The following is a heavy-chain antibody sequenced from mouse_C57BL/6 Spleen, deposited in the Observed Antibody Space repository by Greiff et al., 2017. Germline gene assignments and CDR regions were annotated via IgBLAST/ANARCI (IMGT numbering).Heavy chain of an antibody. J-gene: IGHJ1*03. CDR1: GYTFTSYW. CDR2: IHPNSGST. D-gene: IGHD2-4*01. V-gene: IGHV1-64*01. CDR3: ARIYDYDVRYFDV. Sequence: VQLQQPGAELVKPGASVKLSCKASGYTFTSYWMHWVKQRPGQGLEWIGMIHPNSGSTNYNEKFKSKATLTVDKSSSTAYMQLSSLTSEDSAVYYCARIYDYDVRYFDVWGTGTTVTVSS.